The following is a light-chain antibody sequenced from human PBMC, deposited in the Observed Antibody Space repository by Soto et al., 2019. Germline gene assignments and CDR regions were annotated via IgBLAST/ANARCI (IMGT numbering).Light chain of an antibody. Sequence: QSVLTQPASLSGSPGQSITISCTGSSSDVGGYNHVSWYQQHPGKAPRLMIYEVSNRLSGVSNRFSGSKSGNTASLTISGLQADDEGDYYCSSYPSSSTPVVFGGGTKLTVL. J-gene: IGLJ2*01. CDR3: SSYPSSSTPVV. CDR2: EVS. CDR1: SSDVGGYNH. V-gene: IGLV2-14*01.